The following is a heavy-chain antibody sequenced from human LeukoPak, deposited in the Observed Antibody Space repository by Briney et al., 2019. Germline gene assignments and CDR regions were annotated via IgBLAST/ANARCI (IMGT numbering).Heavy chain of an antibody. V-gene: IGHV4-31*03. Sequence: SQTLSLTCTVSGGSISSGGYYWSWIRQHPGKGLEWIGYIYYSGSTYYNPSLKSRVTISVDTSKNQFSLKLSSVTAADTAVYYCARGYPILLWFGEPRGNWFDPWGQGTLVTVSS. CDR1: GGSISSGGYY. CDR3: ARGYPILLWFGEPRGNWFDP. D-gene: IGHD3-10*01. J-gene: IGHJ5*02. CDR2: IYYSGST.